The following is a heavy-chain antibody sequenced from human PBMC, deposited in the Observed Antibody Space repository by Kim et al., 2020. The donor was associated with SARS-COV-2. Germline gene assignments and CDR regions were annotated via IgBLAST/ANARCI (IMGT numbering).Heavy chain of an antibody. V-gene: IGHV3-21*04. D-gene: IGHD4-17*01. J-gene: IGHJ1*01. CDR3: ARDPDYGDYGSGGPEYFQH. CDR2: ISSSSSYI. CDR1: GFTFSSYS. Sequence: GGSLRLSCAASGFTFSSYSMNWVRQAPGKGLEWVSSISSSSSYIYYADSVKGRFTISRDNAKNSLYLQMNSLRAEDTAVYYCARDPDYGDYGSGGPEYFQHWGQGTLVTVSS.